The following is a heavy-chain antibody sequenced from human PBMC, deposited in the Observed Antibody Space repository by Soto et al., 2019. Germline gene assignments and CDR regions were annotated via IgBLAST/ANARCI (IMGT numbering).Heavy chain of an antibody. Sequence: GGSLRLSCAASGFPFSSYAMTWVRQAPGKGLEWVSLISGSGGSTYYADSVKGRFTISRDNSRDTLYLQMNSLRAEDTAVYYCAKVHASGSYKNFPDYWGQGTLVTVSS. D-gene: IGHD3-10*01. CDR2: ISGSGGST. V-gene: IGHV3-23*01. CDR3: AKVHASGSYKNFPDY. CDR1: GFPFSSYA. J-gene: IGHJ4*02.